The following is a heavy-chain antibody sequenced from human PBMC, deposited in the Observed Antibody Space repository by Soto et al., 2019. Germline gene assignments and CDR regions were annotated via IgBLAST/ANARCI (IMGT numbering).Heavy chain of an antibody. Sequence: QVQLVQSGAEVKKPGASVKVSCKASGYTFTSYGISWVRQAPGQGLEWMGWISAYNGNTNYAQKLQGRVTMTTDTSTSTAYMELRSLRSDDTAVYYCARDGDIVVVVAATPYYFDYWGQGTLVTVSS. J-gene: IGHJ4*02. D-gene: IGHD2-15*01. CDR2: ISAYNGNT. CDR1: GYTFTSYG. CDR3: ARDGDIVVVVAATPYYFDY. V-gene: IGHV1-18*01.